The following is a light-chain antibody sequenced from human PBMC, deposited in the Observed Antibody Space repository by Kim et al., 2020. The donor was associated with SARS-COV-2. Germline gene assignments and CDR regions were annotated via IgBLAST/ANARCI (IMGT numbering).Light chain of an antibody. V-gene: IGLV7-43*01. J-gene: IGLJ3*02. Sequence: PGETVTLTCASSTGAVTSGYYPNWFQQKPGQVPRALIYSTSNKHPWTPARFSGSLLGDKAALTLSGVQPEDEAEYYCLLYYGGAQVFGGGTQLTVL. CDR3: LLYYGGAQV. CDR2: STS. CDR1: TGAVTSGYY.